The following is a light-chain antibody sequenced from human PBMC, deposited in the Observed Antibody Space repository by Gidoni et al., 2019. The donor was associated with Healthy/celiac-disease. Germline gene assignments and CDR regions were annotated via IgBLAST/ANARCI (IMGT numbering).Light chain of an antibody. Sequence: DIQMTQPPSTLSASVGDRVTITCRASQSISSWLAWYQQKPGKDPKLLIYKASSLESGVPSRFSGCGSGTDFTLTISSLQPDDFATYYCQQYKSYSTFGQGTKVEIK. J-gene: IGKJ1*01. V-gene: IGKV1-5*03. CDR2: KAS. CDR3: QQYKSYST. CDR1: QSISSW.